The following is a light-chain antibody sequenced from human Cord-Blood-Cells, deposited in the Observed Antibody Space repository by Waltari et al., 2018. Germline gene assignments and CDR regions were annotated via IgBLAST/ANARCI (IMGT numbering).Light chain of an antibody. Sequence: DIQMTQSPSSLSASVGDRVTITCQASQYISNYLNWSQQKPGKDPKRLIYDASNLETGVPSRFSGSGSGTDFTFTISSLQPEDIATYYCQQYDNLPYSFGQGTKREIK. CDR1: QYISNY. V-gene: IGKV1-33*01. CDR3: QQYDNLPYS. CDR2: DAS. J-gene: IGKJ2*03.